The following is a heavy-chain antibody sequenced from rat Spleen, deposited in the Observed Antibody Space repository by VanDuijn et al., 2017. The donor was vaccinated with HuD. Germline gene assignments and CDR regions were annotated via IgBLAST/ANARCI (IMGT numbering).Heavy chain of an antibody. J-gene: IGHJ3*01. D-gene: IGHD1-12*03. CDR1: GFTFSNYD. V-gene: IGHV5-20*01. CDR2: ISYDGSST. Sequence: EVQLVESGGGLVQPGRSMKLSCAASGFTFSNYDMAWVRQAPTKGLEWVASISYDGSSTYYRDSVKGRFTISRDNAKSTLYLQMDSLRSEDTATYYCTNDYDGYYRVMDAWGQGTLVTVSS. CDR3: TNDYDGYYRVMDA.